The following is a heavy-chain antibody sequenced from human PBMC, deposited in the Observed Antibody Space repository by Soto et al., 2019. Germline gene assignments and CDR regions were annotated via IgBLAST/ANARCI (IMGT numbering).Heavy chain of an antibody. D-gene: IGHD2-15*01. J-gene: IGHJ4*02. V-gene: IGHV3-66*01. CDR1: GFTVSSNY. CDR3: ARLSGGSWKFDY. Sequence: GGSLRLSCAASGFTVSSNYMSWVRQAPGKGLEWVSVIYSGGSTYYADSVKGRFTISRDNSKNTLYLQMNSLRAEDTAVYYCARLSGGSWKFDYWGQGTLVTVSS. CDR2: IYSGGST.